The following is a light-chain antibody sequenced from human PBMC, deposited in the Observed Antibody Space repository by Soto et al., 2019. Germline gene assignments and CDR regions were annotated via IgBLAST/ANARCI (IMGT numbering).Light chain of an antibody. J-gene: IGKJ5*01. V-gene: IGKV1-9*01. CDR1: QGISSY. Sequence: VGDRVTSTCRASQGISSYLAWYQQKPGKAPRLLIYAASTMPSGVPSRFSGSGSGTDFTLTISSLQPEDFATYYCQQLSSYPITFGQGTRLEIK. CDR2: AAS. CDR3: QQLSSYPIT.